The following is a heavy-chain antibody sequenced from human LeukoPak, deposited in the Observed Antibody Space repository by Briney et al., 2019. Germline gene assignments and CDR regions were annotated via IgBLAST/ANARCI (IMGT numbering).Heavy chain of an antibody. CDR3: ARKAAMVNYFDY. D-gene: IGHD5-18*01. J-gene: IGHJ4*02. CDR2: IYYSGST. Sequence: SETLSLTCTVSGGSISSSSYYWGWIRQPPEKGLEWIGSIYYSGSTYYNPSLKSRVTISVDTSKNQFSLKLSSVTAADTAVYYCARKAAMVNYFDYWGQGTLVTVSS. CDR1: GGSISSSSYY. V-gene: IGHV4-39*07.